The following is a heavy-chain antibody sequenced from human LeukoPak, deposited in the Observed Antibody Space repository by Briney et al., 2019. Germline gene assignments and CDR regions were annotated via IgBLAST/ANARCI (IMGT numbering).Heavy chain of an antibody. Sequence: GASVKVSCKASGGTFISYAISWVRQAPGQGLEWMGRIIPILGIVDYAQKFQGRVTITADKSTSTAYMELSSLRSEDTAVYYCARQTGVPDAISDYFDYWGQGTLVTVSS. D-gene: IGHD2-2*02. J-gene: IGHJ4*02. CDR2: IIPILGIV. CDR1: GGTFISYA. V-gene: IGHV1-69*04. CDR3: ARQTGVPDAISDYFDY.